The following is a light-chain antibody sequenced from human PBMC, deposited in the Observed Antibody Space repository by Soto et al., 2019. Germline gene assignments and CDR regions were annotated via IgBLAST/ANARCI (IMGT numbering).Light chain of an antibody. V-gene: IGKV1-39*01. J-gene: IGKJ1*01. Sequence: DIQVTQSPTSLSASVGDRVTITCRASQFIDDFLNWFQQRPGKAPKLLIYAASSLQSGVPSRFSGSASGTDFTLTITNLQPEDFATYYCQQCYGTPWTFGQGTKVDIK. CDR3: QQCYGTPWT. CDR2: AAS. CDR1: QFIDDF.